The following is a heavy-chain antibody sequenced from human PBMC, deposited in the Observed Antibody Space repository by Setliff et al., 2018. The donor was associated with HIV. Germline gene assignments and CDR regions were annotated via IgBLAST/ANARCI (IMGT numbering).Heavy chain of an antibody. V-gene: IGHV3-48*01. CDR1: AFSFSIYG. J-gene: IGHJ3*02. CDR3: ARYALAVRDYHNAFDI. CDR2: ISSTSSNI. D-gene: IGHD4-17*01. Sequence: GGSLRLSCIASAFSFSIYGINWVRQPPGKVLEWVSYISSTSSNIYYVDSVEGCFTISRDNDDNSLYLQMNSLRAEDTAVYYCARYALAVRDYHNAFDIWGQGTMVTVSS.